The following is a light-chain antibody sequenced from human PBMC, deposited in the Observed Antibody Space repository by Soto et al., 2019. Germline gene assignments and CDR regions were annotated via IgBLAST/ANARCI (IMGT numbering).Light chain of an antibody. CDR3: QQRSNWPPT. J-gene: IGKJ1*01. Sequence: ETVLTQSPATLSVSPGVRATLSCRASQSVSSNLAWYQQRPGQAPRLLPXGXSNRANGIKARFSGSGSGTEFTLTISSMQYEDVAVYYCQQRSNWPPTFGQGTK. CDR2: GXS. CDR1: QSVSSN. V-gene: IGKV3-15*01.